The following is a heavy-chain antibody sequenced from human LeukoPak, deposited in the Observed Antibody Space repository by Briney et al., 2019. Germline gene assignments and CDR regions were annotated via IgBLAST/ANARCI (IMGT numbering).Heavy chain of an antibody. J-gene: IGHJ5*02. Sequence: SVTVSCKASGGTFSSYAISWVRQAPGQGLEWMGGIIPIFGTANYAQKFQGRVTITADESTSTAYMELSSLRSEDTAVYYCARGSPYYYDSSGYYNWFDPWGQGTLVTLSS. V-gene: IGHV1-69*13. CDR2: IIPIFGTA. CDR1: GGTFSSYA. D-gene: IGHD3-22*01. CDR3: ARGSPYYYDSSGYYNWFDP.